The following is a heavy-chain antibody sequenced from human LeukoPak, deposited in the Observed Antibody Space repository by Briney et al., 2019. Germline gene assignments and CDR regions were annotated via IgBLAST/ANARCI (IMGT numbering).Heavy chain of an antibody. CDR1: GYTFTAIY. V-gene: IGHV1-2*02. Sequence: ASVKVSCKASGYTFTAIYIHWVRQTPGQGLEWMGWINPNSGGTNFAQKLQGRVTMTRDTSISTAYMELSRLGSDDTAVYYCARGPATGDFDYWGQGTLVTVSS. CDR3: ARGPATGDFDY. CDR2: INPNSGGT. J-gene: IGHJ4*02. D-gene: IGHD7-27*01.